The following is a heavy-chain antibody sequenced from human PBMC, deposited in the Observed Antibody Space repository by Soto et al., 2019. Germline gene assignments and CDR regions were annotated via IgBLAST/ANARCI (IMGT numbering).Heavy chain of an antibody. V-gene: IGHV1-18*01. Sequence: ASVKVSCKASGYTFTSYGISWVRQAPGQGLEWMGWISAYNGNTNYAQKLQGRVTMTTDTSTSTAYMELRSLRSDDTAVYYCARTHSYCSSTSCYPLRYYYYYYYMDVWGKGTTVTVSS. CDR2: ISAYNGNT. CDR1: GYTFTSYG. CDR3: ARTHSYCSSTSCYPLRYYYYYYYMDV. J-gene: IGHJ6*03. D-gene: IGHD2-2*01.